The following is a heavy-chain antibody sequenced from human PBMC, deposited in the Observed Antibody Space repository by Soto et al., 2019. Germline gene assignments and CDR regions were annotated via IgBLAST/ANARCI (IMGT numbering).Heavy chain of an antibody. CDR3: ARDCSGGSCYPGMDV. Sequence: PVGSLIVSWAASGFNFNSYTINWVRQAPGKRLEWLSSISSSGYIFSTDSVRGRFTISRDNAKNAVYLQINSLRAEDTAVYFCARDCSGGSCYPGMDVWGQGTTVTVSS. V-gene: IGHV3-21*01. CDR2: ISSSGYI. J-gene: IGHJ6*02. D-gene: IGHD2-15*01. CDR1: GFNFNSYT.